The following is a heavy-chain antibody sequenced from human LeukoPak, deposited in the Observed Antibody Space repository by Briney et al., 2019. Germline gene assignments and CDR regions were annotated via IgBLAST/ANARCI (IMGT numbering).Heavy chain of an antibody. CDR2: IYYSGST. CDR1: GGSISSYY. J-gene: IGHJ4*02. D-gene: IGHD3-22*01. V-gene: IGHV4-59*01. Sequence: TSETLSLTRTVSGGSISSYYWSWIRQPPGKGLEWIGYIYYSGSTNYNPSLKSRVTISVDTSKNQFSLNLTSVTAADTAVYYCAEGNFYDSSGHPYHFHFWGQGTLVTVPS. CDR3: AEGNFYDSSGHPYHFHF.